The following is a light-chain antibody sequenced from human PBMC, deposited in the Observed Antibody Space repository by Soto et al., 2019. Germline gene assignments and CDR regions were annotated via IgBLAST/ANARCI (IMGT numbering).Light chain of an antibody. V-gene: IGKV1-5*03. CDR3: QHYNSYSEA. Sequence: DIQMTQSPSTLSGSVGERVTITCRASQTISSWLAWYQQKLGKAPKLLIYKASTLKSGVTSRFSGSGSGTEFTLTISSLQPDDFATYYCQHYNSYSEAFGQGTKVDIK. CDR1: QTISSW. CDR2: KAS. J-gene: IGKJ1*01.